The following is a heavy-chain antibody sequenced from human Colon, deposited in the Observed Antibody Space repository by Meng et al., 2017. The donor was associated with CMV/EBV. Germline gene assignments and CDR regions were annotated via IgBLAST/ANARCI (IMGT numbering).Heavy chain of an antibody. J-gene: IGHJ3*01. CDR2: ISNSGRSE. CDR3: ARVAISDQYCSTTSCRDDAFDV. V-gene: IGHV3-21*01. Sequence: GESLKISCAASGFSFNNYDMSWVRQAPGKGLEWVSSISNSGRSENYADSVKGRFTISRDNAQKSLYLQMNSLRAEDTAVYYCARVAISDQYCSTTSCRDDAFDVWGQGTMVTVSS. CDR1: GFSFNNYD. D-gene: IGHD2-2*01.